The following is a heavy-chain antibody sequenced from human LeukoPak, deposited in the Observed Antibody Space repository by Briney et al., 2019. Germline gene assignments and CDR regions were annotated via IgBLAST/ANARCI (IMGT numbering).Heavy chain of an antibody. Sequence: GRSLRLSCAASGFTFSSYGMYWVRQAPGKGLEWVAVIWYDGSNKYYADSVKGRFTISRDNSKNTLYLQMNSLRAEDTAVYYCARDGGILTGYYKMVEGAYDYWGQGTLVTVSS. CDR2: IWYDGSNK. J-gene: IGHJ4*02. CDR3: ARDGGILTGYYKMVEGAYDY. D-gene: IGHD3-9*01. CDR1: GFTFSSYG. V-gene: IGHV3-33*01.